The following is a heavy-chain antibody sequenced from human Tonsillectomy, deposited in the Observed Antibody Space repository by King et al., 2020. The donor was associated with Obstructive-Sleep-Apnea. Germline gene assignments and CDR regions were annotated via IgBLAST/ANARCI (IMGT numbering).Heavy chain of an antibody. V-gene: IGHV1-2*02. D-gene: IGHD5/OR15-5a*01. J-gene: IGHJ3*02. CDR1: GFTFIGYA. CDR3: ATDSSVRAFDI. CDR2: INLNSGDT. Sequence: QLVQSGAEVKKPGASVRVSCKASGFTFIGYAIHWVRQAPGQGLEWLGWINLNSGDTDFAQTFQGRVTMTRDTSITTAYMDLIRLTSSDTAVYYCATDSSVRAFDIWGQGTMVTVSS.